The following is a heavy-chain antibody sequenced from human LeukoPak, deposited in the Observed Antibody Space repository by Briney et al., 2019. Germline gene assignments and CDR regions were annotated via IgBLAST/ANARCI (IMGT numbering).Heavy chain of an antibody. D-gene: IGHD3-22*01. CDR3: ARGGVYYDSSGYYAFDI. CDR1: GFTFSSYV. CDR2: ITSNGGRA. J-gene: IGHJ3*02. V-gene: IGHV3-64*01. Sequence: PGGSLRLSCAASGFTFSSYVMHWVRQAPGKGLKYVSTITSNGGRAFYATSVKGRFTISRDNSKNTLYLQMGSLRAEDMAVYYCARGGVYYDSSGYYAFDIWGQGTMVTVSS.